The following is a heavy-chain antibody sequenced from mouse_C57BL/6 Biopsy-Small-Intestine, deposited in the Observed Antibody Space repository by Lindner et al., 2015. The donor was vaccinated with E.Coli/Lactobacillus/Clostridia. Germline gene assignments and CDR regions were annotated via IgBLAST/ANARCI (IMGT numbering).Heavy chain of an antibody. V-gene: IGHV1-50*01. J-gene: IGHJ2*01. CDR1: GYTFTSYW. D-gene: IGHD1-1*01. Sequence: VQLQESGAELVKPGASVKLSCKASGYTFTSYWMQWVKQRPGQGLEWIGEIDPSDSYTNYNQKFKGEATLTVDTSSSTAYMQPSSLTSEDSAVYYCASSYGSSYFDYWGQGTTLTVSS. CDR3: ASSYGSSYFDY. CDR2: IDPSDSYT.